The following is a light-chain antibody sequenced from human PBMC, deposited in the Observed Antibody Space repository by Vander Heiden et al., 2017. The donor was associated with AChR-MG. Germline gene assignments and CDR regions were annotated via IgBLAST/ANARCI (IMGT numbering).Light chain of an antibody. CDR2: NTN. CDR1: TGAVTSGHY. CDR3: LLSYGGARV. Sequence: QAVVTQESSLTVSPGGSVTLPCGPSTGAVTSGHYPHWWQQKPGQAPKTLIYNTNKKQSWTPARFSGSLLGDKAALTVSGAQPEDEADYYCLLSYGGARVFGGGTKLTVL. V-gene: IGLV7-46*01. J-gene: IGLJ3*02.